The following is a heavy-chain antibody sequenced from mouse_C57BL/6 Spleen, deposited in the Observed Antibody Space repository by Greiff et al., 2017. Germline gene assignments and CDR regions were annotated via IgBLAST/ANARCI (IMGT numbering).Heavy chain of an antibody. D-gene: IGHD2-4*01. J-gene: IGHJ2*01. CDR2: IYPRDGST. V-gene: IGHV1-85*01. Sequence: QVQLKESGPELVKPGASVKISCKASGYTFTSYDINWVKQRPGQGLEWIGWIYPRDGSTKYNEKFKGKATLTVDTSSSTAYMELHSLTSEDSAVYFCAYDSFDYWGQGTTLTVSS. CDR1: GYTFTSYD. CDR3: AYDSFDY.